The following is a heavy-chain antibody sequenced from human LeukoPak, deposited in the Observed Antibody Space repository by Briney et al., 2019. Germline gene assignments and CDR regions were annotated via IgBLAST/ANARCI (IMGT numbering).Heavy chain of an antibody. V-gene: IGHV3-74*01. CDR1: GFTFSSYW. D-gene: IGHD2-15*01. CDR2: INSDGSST. J-gene: IGHJ4*02. Sequence: GGSLRLSCAASGFTFSSYWMHWVRQAPGKGLVWVSRINSDGSSTSYADSVKGRFTISRDNAKNTLYLQMNSLRVEDTAVYYCARVSPDCSGGSCFDYWGQGTLVTVSS. CDR3: ARVSPDCSGGSCFDY.